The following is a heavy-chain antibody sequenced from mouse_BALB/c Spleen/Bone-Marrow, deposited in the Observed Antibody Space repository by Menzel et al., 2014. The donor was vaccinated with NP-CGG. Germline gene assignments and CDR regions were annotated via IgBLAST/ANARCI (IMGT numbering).Heavy chain of an antibody. Sequence: VQLQQPGPELVKPGASMKISCKASGYPFTGYTMNWVKQSHGKNLEWIGLINPYNGGTSYNQKFEGKATLTVDKSSSTAYMELLSLTSEDSAVYYCARDGYDRVYAMDYWAPGTTVTASS. J-gene: IGHJ4*01. V-gene: IGHV1-18*01. CDR2: INPYNGGT. CDR3: ARDGYDRVYAMDY. D-gene: IGHD2-2*01. CDR1: GYPFTGYT.